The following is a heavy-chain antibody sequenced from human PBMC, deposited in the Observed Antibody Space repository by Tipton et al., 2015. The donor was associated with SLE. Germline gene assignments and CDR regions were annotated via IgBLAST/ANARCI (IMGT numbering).Heavy chain of an antibody. CDR1: GGSISSGGYF. CDR2: IYHSGNT. D-gene: IGHD5-24*01. V-gene: IGHV4-31*03. Sequence: TLSLTCSVSGGSISSGGYFWSWIRQHPGKGLEWIGYIYHSGNTYYNPSLKSRLTISVDTSKNQFSLKLTSVTAADTAVYYCTRDRGGCNLDAFDIWGQGTMVTVSS. CDR3: TRDRGGCNLDAFDI. J-gene: IGHJ3*02.